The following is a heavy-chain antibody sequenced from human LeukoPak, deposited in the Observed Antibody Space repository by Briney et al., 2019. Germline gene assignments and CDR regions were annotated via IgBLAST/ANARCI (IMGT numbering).Heavy chain of an antibody. J-gene: IGHJ4*02. CDR1: GFTFGDYT. CDR2: ISSSGSYI. CDR3: ARDLRSSGYYAFDY. V-gene: IGHV3-21*01. Sequence: GGSLRLSCTASGFTFGDYTMSWFRQAPGKGLEWVSFISSSGSYIYYADSVKGRFTISRDNAKNSLYLQMNSLRAEDTAVYYCARDLRSSGYYAFDYWGQGTLVTVSS. D-gene: IGHD3-22*01.